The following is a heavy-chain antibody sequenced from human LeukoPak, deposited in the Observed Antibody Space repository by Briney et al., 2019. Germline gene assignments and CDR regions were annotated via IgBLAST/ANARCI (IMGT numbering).Heavy chain of an antibody. Sequence: SVKVSCKASGGTFSSYAISWVRQAPGQGLEWMGRIIPIFGIANYAQKFQGRVTITADKSTSTAYMELSSLRSEDTAVYYCARNYGSGTGWFDPWGQGTLVSASS. CDR1: GGTFSSYA. D-gene: IGHD3-10*01. CDR3: ARNYGSGTGWFDP. J-gene: IGHJ5*02. V-gene: IGHV1-69*04. CDR2: IIPIFGIA.